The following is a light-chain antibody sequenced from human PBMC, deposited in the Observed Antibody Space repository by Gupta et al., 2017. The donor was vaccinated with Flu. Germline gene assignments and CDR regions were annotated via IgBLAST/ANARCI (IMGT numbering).Light chain of an antibody. CDR1: QSISSY. J-gene: IGKJ3*01. CDR2: AAS. CDR3: QQSYSTPFT. Sequence: DIQMTQYPSSLSASVGDRVTITCRASQSISSYLNWYQQKPGKAPKLRIYAASSLQSGVPSRSSGSGSGTDFTLTISSLQPEDFATYYCQQSYSTPFTFGPGTKVDIK. V-gene: IGKV1-39*01.